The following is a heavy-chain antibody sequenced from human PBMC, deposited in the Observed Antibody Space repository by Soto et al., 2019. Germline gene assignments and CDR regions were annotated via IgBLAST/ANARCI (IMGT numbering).Heavy chain of an antibody. CDR1: GYTFTGYY. V-gene: IGHV1-2*04. J-gene: IGHJ4*02. CDR3: ARATYYETSTVDY. D-gene: IGHD1-26*01. CDR2: INPNSGGT. Sequence: ASVKVSCKASGYTFTGYYMHWVRQAPGQGLEWMGWINPNSGGTNYAQKFQGWVTMTRDTSISTAYMELSRLRSDDTAVYYCARATYYETSTVDYWGQGTLVTVSS.